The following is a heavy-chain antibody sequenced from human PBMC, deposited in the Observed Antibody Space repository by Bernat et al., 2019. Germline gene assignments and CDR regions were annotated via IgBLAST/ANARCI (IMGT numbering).Heavy chain of an antibody. Sequence: EVQLLESGGGLVQPGGSLRLSCPASGSPFTTYPMSWSRQAPGKGLEWVSAISGSGGSTYYADSVKGRFTISRDNSKNTLYLQMNSLRAEDTAVYYCAKDPPGGFDFDYWGQGTLVTVSS. CDR2: ISGSGGST. J-gene: IGHJ4*02. CDR3: AKDPPGGFDFDY. CDR1: GSPFTTYP. V-gene: IGHV3-23*01. D-gene: IGHD3-10*01.